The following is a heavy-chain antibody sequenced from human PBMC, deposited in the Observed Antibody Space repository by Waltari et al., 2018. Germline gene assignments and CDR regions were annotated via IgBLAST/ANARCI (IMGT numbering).Heavy chain of an antibody. J-gene: IGHJ4*02. D-gene: IGHD5-12*01. V-gene: IGHV4-59*08. CDR1: GGSISSYY. CDR3: ARLGRIGASPQTYYCDY. CDR2: ISYSGST. Sequence: QVQLQESGPGLVKPSETLSLTCTVSGGSISSYYWSWIRQPPGKGLEWIGYISYSGSTNYHPSLKSRVTISVDTSKNQFSLKLSSVSAADTAVYYCARLGRIGASPQTYYCDYWGQGILVTVSS.